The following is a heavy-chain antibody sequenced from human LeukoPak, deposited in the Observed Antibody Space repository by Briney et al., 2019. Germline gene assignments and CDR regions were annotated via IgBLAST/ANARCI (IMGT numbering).Heavy chain of an antibody. D-gene: IGHD3-10*01. CDR3: ARDEVWFGTIDY. V-gene: IGHV3-30-3*01. J-gene: IGHJ4*02. Sequence: GRSLRLSCAASGFTFSSHAMHWVRQAPGKGLEWVAVISYDGSNKYYADSVKGRFTISRDNSRSTLFLQMNSLRAEDTAIYYCARDEVWFGTIDYWGQGTLVTVSS. CDR1: GFTFSSHA. CDR2: ISYDGSNK.